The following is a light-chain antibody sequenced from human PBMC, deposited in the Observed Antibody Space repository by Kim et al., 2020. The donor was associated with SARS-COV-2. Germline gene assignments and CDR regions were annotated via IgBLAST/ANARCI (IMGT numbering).Light chain of an antibody. Sequence: SASVGDTVTITCQASQQIMNFLNWYQQKPGTPPKLLIYESSNLATGVPSRFSGRGSGTDFTFTINSLQPEDFATYYCQQYDNLPRTFGQGTKLEI. CDR1: QQIMNF. CDR3: QQYDNLPRT. V-gene: IGKV1-33*01. J-gene: IGKJ2*01. CDR2: ESS.